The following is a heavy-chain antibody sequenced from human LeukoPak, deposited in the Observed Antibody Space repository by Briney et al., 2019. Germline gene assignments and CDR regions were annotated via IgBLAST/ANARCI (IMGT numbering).Heavy chain of an antibody. J-gene: IGHJ5*02. Sequence: SETLSLTCTVSGGSISSYYWSWIRQPPGKGLEWIGYIYYSGSTNYKSSLMSRVTISVDATTNHSSLMLSSVTAADTAVYYCARGPLTMTRGFDPWGQGTLVTVSS. CDR2: IYYSGST. CDR3: ARGPLTMTRGFDP. D-gene: IGHD4-17*01. CDR1: GGSISSYY. V-gene: IGHV4-59*12.